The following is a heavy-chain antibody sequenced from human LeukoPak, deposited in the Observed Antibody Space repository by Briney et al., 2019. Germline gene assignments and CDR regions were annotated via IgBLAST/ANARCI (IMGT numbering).Heavy chain of an antibody. V-gene: IGHV4-39*01. CDR3: ARLPNRSGCFDY. D-gene: IGHD3-22*01. Sequence: PSETLSLTCTVSAGSISSSSYHWGWIRQPPGKGLEWIGSIHYSGSTYYNPSLKSRVTISVDTSKNQFSLKLTSVTAADTAVYFCARLPNRSGCFDYWGRGTLVTVLS. CDR2: IHYSGST. CDR1: AGSISSSSYH. J-gene: IGHJ4*02.